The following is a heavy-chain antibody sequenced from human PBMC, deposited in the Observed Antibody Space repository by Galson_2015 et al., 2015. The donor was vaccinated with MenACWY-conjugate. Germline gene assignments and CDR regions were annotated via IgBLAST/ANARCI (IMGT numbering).Heavy chain of an antibody. CDR2: INTDGSGT. V-gene: IGHV3-74*01. CDR3: VRVPPNYYYGSGSYYP. J-gene: IGHJ5*02. Sequence: SLRLSCAASEFTFSKHWMHWVRQAPGKGLVWVSYINTDGSGTRYADSVKGRFTISRDNAKNTLYLQMNSLRAEDTAIYYCVRVPPNYYYGSGSYYPWGQGTLVTVSS. CDR1: EFTFSKHW. D-gene: IGHD3-10*01.